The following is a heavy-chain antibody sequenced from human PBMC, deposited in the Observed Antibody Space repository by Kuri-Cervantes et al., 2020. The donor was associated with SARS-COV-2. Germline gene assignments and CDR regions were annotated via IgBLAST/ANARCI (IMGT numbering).Heavy chain of an antibody. Sequence: GGSLRLSCAASGFTFSSYSMNWVRQAPGKGLEWVSYISSSSSTIYYADSVKGRFTISRDNSKNTLYLQMNSLRAEDTAVYYCAKDRRMVGATRWFDPWGQGTLVTVSS. J-gene: IGHJ5*02. CDR1: GFTFSSYS. D-gene: IGHD1-26*01. CDR2: ISSSSSTI. V-gene: IGHV3-48*01. CDR3: AKDRRMVGATRWFDP.